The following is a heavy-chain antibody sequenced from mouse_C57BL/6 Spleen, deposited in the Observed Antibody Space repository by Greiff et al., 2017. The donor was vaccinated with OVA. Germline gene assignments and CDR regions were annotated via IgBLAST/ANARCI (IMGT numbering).Heavy chain of an antibody. CDR2: ISSGGDYI. CDR1: GFTFSSYA. V-gene: IGHV5-9-1*02. CDR3: TRDRGGSFDY. J-gene: IGHJ2*01. Sequence: DVMLVESGEGLVKPGGSLKLSCAASGFTFSSYAMSWVRQTPEKRLEWVAYISSGGDYIYYADPVKGRFTISRDNARNTLYLQMSSLKSEDTAMYYCTRDRGGSFDYWGQGTTLTVSS.